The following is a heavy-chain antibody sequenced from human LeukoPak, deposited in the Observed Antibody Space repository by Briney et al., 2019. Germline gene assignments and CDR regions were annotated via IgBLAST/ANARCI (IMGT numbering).Heavy chain of an antibody. CDR3: ARGPGYSSSWYPYYYYYYYMDV. CDR1: GGSISSYY. Sequence: SETLSLTCTVSGGSISSYYWSWIRQPPGKGLEWIGYIYYSGSTNYNPSLKSRVTISVDTSKNQFSLKLSSVTAADTAVYYCARGPGYSSSWYPYYYYYYYMDVWGKGTTVTISS. D-gene: IGHD6-13*01. J-gene: IGHJ6*03. V-gene: IGHV4-59*01. CDR2: IYYSGST.